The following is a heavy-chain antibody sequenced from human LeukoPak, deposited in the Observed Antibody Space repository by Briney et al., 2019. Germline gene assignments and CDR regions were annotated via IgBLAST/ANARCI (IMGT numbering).Heavy chain of an antibody. CDR3: ARSDYYDSSGCYSY. CDR1: GGSISSSNW. J-gene: IGHJ4*02. V-gene: IGHV4-4*02. CDR2: IYHSGST. Sequence: SETLSLTCAVSGGSISSSNWWSWVRQPPGKGLEWIGEIYHSGSTNYSPSLKSRVTISVDKSKNQFSLKLSSVTAADTAVYYCARSDYYDSSGCYSYWGQGTLVTVSS. D-gene: IGHD3-22*01.